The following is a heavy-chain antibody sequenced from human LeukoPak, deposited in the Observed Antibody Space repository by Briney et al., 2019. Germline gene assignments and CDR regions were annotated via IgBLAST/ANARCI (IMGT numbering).Heavy chain of an antibody. Sequence: SETLSLTCTVSGDSMSRNYWSWIRQSPGKGLEWIGYIYYSGSTNYNPSLKSRVTISVDTSKNQFSLKLSSVTAADTAVYYCARHYYDSSYNWFDPWGQGTLVTVSS. D-gene: IGHD3-22*01. CDR1: GDSMSRNY. CDR2: IYYSGST. V-gene: IGHV4-59*08. J-gene: IGHJ5*02. CDR3: ARHYYDSSYNWFDP.